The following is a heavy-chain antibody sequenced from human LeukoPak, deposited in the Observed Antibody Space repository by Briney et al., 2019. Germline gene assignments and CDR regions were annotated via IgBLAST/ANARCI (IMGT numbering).Heavy chain of an antibody. J-gene: IGHJ4*02. D-gene: IGHD5-24*01. CDR1: GFIFSDYW. CDR2: INQAGTEK. CDR3: AGVRGGYYLDY. V-gene: IGHV3-7*04. Sequence: PGGSLRLSCAASGFIFSDYWMSWVRQAPGKGLEWVANINQAGTEKYYVDSVKGRFTISRDSAENSLYLQTNSLRAEDTAVYYCAGVRGGYYLDYWGQETLVTVSS.